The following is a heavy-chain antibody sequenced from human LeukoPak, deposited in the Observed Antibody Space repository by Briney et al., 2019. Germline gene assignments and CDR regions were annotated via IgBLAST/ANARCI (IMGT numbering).Heavy chain of an antibody. D-gene: IGHD5-12*01. V-gene: IGHV1-69*06. J-gene: IGHJ6*03. CDR2: ITPIFGST. CDR1: GGSLSSYA. Sequence: GASVKVSCKASGGSLSSYAINWVRQAPGQGLEWMGGITPIFGSTNFAQKFQGRVTITADKSTSTAYMELSSLRSEDTAVYYCARARGVLSGYGYYYYMDVWGKGTTVTISS. CDR3: ARARGVLSGYGYYYYMDV.